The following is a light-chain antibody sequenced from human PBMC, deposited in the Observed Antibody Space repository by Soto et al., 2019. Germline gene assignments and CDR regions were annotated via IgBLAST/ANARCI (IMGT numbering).Light chain of an antibody. Sequence: SVLKQSPGTLSLSPGERATLSCRASQGVSRNYIAWYQQKPGQAPRLLIYGASRRATGIPDRFGGSGSGTDFTLTISRLEPEDFAVYYCQQYGSSLGVTFGGGTKVDI. J-gene: IGKJ4*01. CDR1: QGVSRNY. V-gene: IGKV3-20*01. CDR3: QQYGSSLGVT. CDR2: GAS.